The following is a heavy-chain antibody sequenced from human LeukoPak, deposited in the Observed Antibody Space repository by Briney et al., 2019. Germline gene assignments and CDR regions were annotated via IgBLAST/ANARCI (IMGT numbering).Heavy chain of an antibody. D-gene: IGHD2-2*01. J-gene: IGHJ3*02. V-gene: IGHV3-21*01. CDR3: ARRYCSSTSCYAFDI. CDR2: ISSSSSYI. CDR1: GFTFSSYS. Sequence: GGSLRLSCAASGFTFSSYSMNWVRQAPGSGLEWVSSISSSSSYIYYADSVKGRFTISRDNAKNSLYLQMNSLRAEDTAVYYCARRYCSSTSCYAFDIWGQGTMVTVSS.